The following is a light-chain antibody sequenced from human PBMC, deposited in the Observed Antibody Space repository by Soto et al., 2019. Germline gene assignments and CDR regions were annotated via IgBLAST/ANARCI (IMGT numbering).Light chain of an antibody. CDR3: QQFRSASYA. CDR2: GAF. V-gene: IGKV3-20*01. J-gene: IGKJ2*01. Sequence: EVVLTQSPGTLSLSPGERATLSCRAGQHINIASMAWYQQKPGQAPRLLIYGAFNRGTSIPVRFSGSGFGTAFTLTFTRLELEEFASDDCQQFRSASYAYGQETKLEI. CDR1: QHINIAS.